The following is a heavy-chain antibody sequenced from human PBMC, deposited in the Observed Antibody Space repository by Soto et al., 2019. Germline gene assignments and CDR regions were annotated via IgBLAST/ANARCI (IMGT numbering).Heavy chain of an antibody. V-gene: IGHV3-33*01. CDR1: GFTFSSYG. D-gene: IGHD3-22*01. J-gene: IGHJ6*02. CDR3: ARASSGYSGYYYSMDV. Sequence: QVQLVESGGGVVQPGRSLRLSCAASGFTFSSYGMQWVRQAPGKGLEWVAVIWYDGSNKYYADSVKGRFTISRDNSKNTLYLQMNSLRAEDTAVYYCARASSGYSGYYYSMDVWGQGTTVTVSS. CDR2: IWYDGSNK.